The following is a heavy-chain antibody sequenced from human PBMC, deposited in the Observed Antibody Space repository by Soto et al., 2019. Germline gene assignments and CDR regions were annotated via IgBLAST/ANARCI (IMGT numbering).Heavy chain of an antibody. CDR3: ARDSTNYYYGLDV. V-gene: IGHV4-59*12. CDR1: GGSISSFY. Sequence: SETLSLTCSVSGGSISSFYWSWIRQPPGTGLEWIGNINHSGSTNYNPSLKSRVSISVDTSKNQFSLKLSSVTAADSAVYYCARDSTNYYYGLDVWSQGTTVTVSS. D-gene: IGHD5-12*01. J-gene: IGHJ6*02. CDR2: INHSGST.